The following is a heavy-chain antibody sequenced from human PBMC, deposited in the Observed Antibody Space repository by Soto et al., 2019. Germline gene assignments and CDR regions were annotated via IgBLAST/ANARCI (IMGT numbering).Heavy chain of an antibody. CDR2: IIPILGIA. V-gene: IGHV1-69*04. CDR1: GGTFSSYT. Sequence: ASVKVSCKASGGTFSSYTISWVRQAPGQGLEWMGRIIPILGIANYAQKFQGRVTITADKSTSTAYMELSSLRSEDTAVYYCARDRGVVVVPAAILDIWGQGTMVTV. D-gene: IGHD2-2*01. CDR3: ARDRGVVVVPAAILDI. J-gene: IGHJ3*02.